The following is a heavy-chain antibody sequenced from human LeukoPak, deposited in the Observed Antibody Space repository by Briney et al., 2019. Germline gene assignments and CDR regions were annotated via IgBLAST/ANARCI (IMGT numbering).Heavy chain of an antibody. Sequence: GESLKISCKGSGYSFTSYWIDWVRQMPGKGLEWMGIIYPGDSDTRYSPSFQGQVTISADKSISTAYLQWSSLKASDTAMYYCARHPTSLLGYYYGMDVWGQGTTVTVSS. CDR1: GYSFTSYW. V-gene: IGHV5-51*01. CDR3: ARHPTSLLGYYYGMDV. CDR2: IYPGDSDT. J-gene: IGHJ6*02. D-gene: IGHD2-15*01.